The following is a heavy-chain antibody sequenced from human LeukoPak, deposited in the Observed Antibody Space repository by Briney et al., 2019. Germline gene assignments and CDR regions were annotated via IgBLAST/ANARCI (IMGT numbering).Heavy chain of an antibody. J-gene: IGHJ3*02. CDR3: ARGDYGAFDI. Sequence: SETLSLTCTVSGGSISSYYWSWIRQPPGKGLEWIGYIYYSGSTNYNPSLKSRVTISVDTSKNQLSLKLSSVTAADTAVYYCARGDYGAFDIWGQGTMVTVSS. CDR1: GGSISSYY. D-gene: IGHD4-17*01. CDR2: IYYSGST. V-gene: IGHV4-59*01.